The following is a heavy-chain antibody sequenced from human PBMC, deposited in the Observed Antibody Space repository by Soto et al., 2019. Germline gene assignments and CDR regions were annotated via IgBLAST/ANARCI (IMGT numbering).Heavy chain of an antibody. J-gene: IGHJ5*02. CDR2: INPSGGST. CDR3: DP. CDR1: GYTFTSYY. Sequence: GASVKVSCKASGYTFTSYYIHWVRQAPGQGLEWMGIINPSGGSTSYAQKFQGRVTMTRDTSTSTVYMELSSLRSEDDGPNWFDPWGQGTPVTVSS. V-gene: IGHV1-46*01.